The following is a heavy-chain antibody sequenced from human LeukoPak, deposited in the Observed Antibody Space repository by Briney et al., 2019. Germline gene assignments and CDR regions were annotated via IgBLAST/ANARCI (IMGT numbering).Heavy chain of an antibody. CDR2: LYYSGST. Sequence: SETLSLTCTVSCNSVSGYYWTWIRQPPGKGLEWIGYLYYSGSTNYNPPLKSRVTISVDTSKNQFSLKLSSVTAADTAVYYCAGRLSGATTFDYWGQGTLVTVSS. CDR3: AGRLSGATTFDY. J-gene: IGHJ4*02. D-gene: IGHD1-26*01. V-gene: IGHV4-59*02. CDR1: CNSVSGYY.